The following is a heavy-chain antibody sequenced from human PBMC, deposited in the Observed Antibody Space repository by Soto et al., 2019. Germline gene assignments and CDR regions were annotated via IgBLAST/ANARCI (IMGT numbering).Heavy chain of an antibody. CDR3: AREPALATVRYGP. D-gene: IGHD5-12*01. Sequence: SETLSLTCTVSGGSVSSGSYYWRWIRQPPGKGLEWFGYIYYSGSTNYNPSLKSRVTTSVDPPKNQFSLKLSSVTAADTAVYYCAREPALATVRYGPWGQGTLVTDSS. V-gene: IGHV4-61*01. CDR2: IYYSGST. J-gene: IGHJ5*02. CDR1: GGSVSSGSYY.